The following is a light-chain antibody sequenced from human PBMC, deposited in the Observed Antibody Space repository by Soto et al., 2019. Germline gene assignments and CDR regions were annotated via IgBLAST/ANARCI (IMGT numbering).Light chain of an antibody. CDR3: QQYNNYLT. J-gene: IGKJ5*01. CDR1: QSVSSN. V-gene: IGKV3-15*01. Sequence: EIVMTQSPATLSVSPGERATLSCRASQSVSSNLAWYQHKPGQAPRLLIYGASTRATGIPGRFSGSGSGTEFTLTISSLQSGDFAVYYCQQYNNYLTFGQGTRLE. CDR2: GAS.